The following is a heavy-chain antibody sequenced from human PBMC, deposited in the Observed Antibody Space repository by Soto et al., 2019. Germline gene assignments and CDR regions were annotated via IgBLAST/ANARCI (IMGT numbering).Heavy chain of an antibody. CDR2: ITDSSDTV. D-gene: IGHD3-3*01. CDR1: GFSFSNYN. CDR3: ARDFGHGYYLDY. J-gene: IGHJ4*02. V-gene: IGHV3-48*02. Sequence: PGGSLRLSCVASGFSFSNYNMNWVRQAPGKGLEWVSYITDSSDTVHYADSGRGPFTISRDNAESSLYLQMNSLRDEDTAVYFCARDFGHGYYLDYWGRGTLVTVSS.